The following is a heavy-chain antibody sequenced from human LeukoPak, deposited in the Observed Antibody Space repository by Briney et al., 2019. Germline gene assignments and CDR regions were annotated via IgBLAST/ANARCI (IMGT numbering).Heavy chain of an antibody. CDR3: ARDESSGSYGPNLDY. CDR2: ISTYNTNT. Sequence: GASVKLSCKASGYTFTNFGISWVRQAPGQGLQWMGGISTYNTNTNYAQKLQGRVTMTTDTSTSTAYMELRSLRSDDTAVYYCARDESSGSYGPNLDYWGQGTLVTVSS. J-gene: IGHJ4*02. D-gene: IGHD1-26*01. CDR1: GYTFTNFG. V-gene: IGHV1-18*01.